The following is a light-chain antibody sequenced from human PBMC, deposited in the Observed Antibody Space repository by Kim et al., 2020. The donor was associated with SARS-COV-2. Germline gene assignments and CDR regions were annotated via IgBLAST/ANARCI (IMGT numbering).Light chain of an antibody. V-gene: IGKV3-15*01. Sequence: EIVMTQSPATLSVSPGERGTLSCRASQSVGSNLAWYQQKPGQAPRLLIYGASTRATGIPARFSGSGSGTEFTLTIGSLQSEDFAVYYCQQYNNWPRTFGQGTLLEIK. CDR3: QQYNNWPRT. CDR2: GAS. J-gene: IGKJ5*01. CDR1: QSVGSN.